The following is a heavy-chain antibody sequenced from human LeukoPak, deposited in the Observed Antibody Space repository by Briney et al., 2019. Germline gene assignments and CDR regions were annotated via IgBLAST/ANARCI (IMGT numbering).Heavy chain of an antibody. Sequence: GGSLRLSCAASGFTFSSYGMHWVRQAPGKGLEWVAVISYDGSNKYYADSVKGRFTISRDNSKNTLYLQMNSLRAEDTAVYYCAKPPLRFLEWLSVYFDYWGQGTLVTVSS. CDR3: AKPPLRFLEWLSVYFDY. J-gene: IGHJ4*02. CDR1: GFTFSSYG. CDR2: ISYDGSNK. D-gene: IGHD3-3*01. V-gene: IGHV3-30*18.